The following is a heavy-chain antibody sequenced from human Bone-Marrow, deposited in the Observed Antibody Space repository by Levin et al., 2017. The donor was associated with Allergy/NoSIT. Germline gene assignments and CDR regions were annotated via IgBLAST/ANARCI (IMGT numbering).Heavy chain of an antibody. V-gene: IGHV1-8*01. Sequence: PAASVKVSCKASGYTFTSYDINWVRQATGQGLEWMGWMNPNSGNTGYAQKFQGRVTMTRNTSISTAYMELSSLRSEDTAVYYCARGPYRGSGYYYSLGFDYWGQGTLVTVSS. D-gene: IGHD3-22*01. CDR2: MNPNSGNT. CDR1: GYTFTSYD. J-gene: IGHJ4*02. CDR3: ARGPYRGSGYYYSLGFDY.